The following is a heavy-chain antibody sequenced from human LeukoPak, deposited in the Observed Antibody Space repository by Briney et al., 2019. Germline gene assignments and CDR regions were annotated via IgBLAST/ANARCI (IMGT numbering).Heavy chain of an antibody. J-gene: IGHJ3*02. CDR2: IYPGDSDT. D-gene: IGHD3-3*01. CDR3: ALKSYITIFGVVTRGDAFDI. CDR1: GYSFTSYW. Sequence: GESLEISCKGSGYSFTSYWIGGVRQLPGKGLEWMGIIYPGDSDTRYSPSFQRQVTISADKSISTAYLQRSSLKASDTAMYYCALKSYITIFGVVTRGDAFDIWGQGTMVTVSS. V-gene: IGHV5-51*01.